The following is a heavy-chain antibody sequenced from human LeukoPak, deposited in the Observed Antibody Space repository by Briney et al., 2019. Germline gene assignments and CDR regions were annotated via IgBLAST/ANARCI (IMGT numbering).Heavy chain of an antibody. J-gene: IGHJ4*02. D-gene: IGHD3-9*01. CDR2: TDYRGYT. CDR1: GGSINGYY. V-gene: IGHV4-59*12. CDR3: ARGGPAPRPDTGYYLY. Sequence: SETLSLTCTVSGGSINGYYWTWIRQPPGRGLEWISYTDYRGYTNYNTSLQRQVAVSIDTPKSQLSLRLTSVTTADTAVYYCARGGPAPRPDTGYYLYWGQGSLVTVSS.